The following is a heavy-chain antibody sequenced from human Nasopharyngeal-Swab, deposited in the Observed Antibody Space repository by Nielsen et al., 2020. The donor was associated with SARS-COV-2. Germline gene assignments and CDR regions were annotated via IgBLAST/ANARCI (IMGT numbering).Heavy chain of an antibody. D-gene: IGHD3-3*01. CDR2: INSDGSST. V-gene: IGHV3-74*01. Sequence: GESLKISCAASGFTFSSYWMHWVRQAPGKGLAWVSRINSDGSSTSYADSVKGRFTISRDNAKNTLYLQMNSLRAEDTAVYYCARGYYDFWSGYAGFDPWGQGTLVTVSS. CDR3: ARGYYDFWSGYAGFDP. CDR1: GFTFSSYW. J-gene: IGHJ5*02.